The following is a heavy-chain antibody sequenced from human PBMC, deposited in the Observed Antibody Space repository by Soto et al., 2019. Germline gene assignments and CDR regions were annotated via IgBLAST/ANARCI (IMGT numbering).Heavy chain of an antibody. V-gene: IGHV1-18*04. CDR3: ARSLGGCHSGYWFDP. J-gene: IGHJ5*02. D-gene: IGHD1-26*01. Sequence: QVQLVQSGAEVKKPGASVKVSCKASGYTFTSYGISWVRQAPGQGLEWMGWISAYNGNTNYAQKHQGRVTMTTDTSTSTAYMAVRSRRSDDKAVYYCARSLGGCHSGYWFDPWGQGTLVTASS. CDR2: ISAYNGNT. CDR1: GYTFTSYG.